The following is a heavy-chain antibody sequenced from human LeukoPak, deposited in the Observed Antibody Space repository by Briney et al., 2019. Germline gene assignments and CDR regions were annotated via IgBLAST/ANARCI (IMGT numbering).Heavy chain of an antibody. CDR3: ARYRGWGPLVGPFDY. CDR2: IYGADST. J-gene: IGHJ4*02. Sequence: PGGSLRLSCAASGFTVSSNYMSWVRQAPGKGLEWVSIIYGADSTYYADSVKGRFTISRDNTKNTLYLQMNSLRADDTAVYYCARYRGWGPLVGPFDYWGQGTLVTVSS. V-gene: IGHV3-66*01. D-gene: IGHD2-21*01. CDR1: GFTVSSNY.